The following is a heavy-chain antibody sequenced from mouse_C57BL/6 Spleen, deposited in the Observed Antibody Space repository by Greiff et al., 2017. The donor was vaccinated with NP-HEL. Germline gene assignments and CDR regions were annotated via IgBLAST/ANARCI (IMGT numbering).Heavy chain of an antibody. V-gene: IGHV1-54*01. CDR1: GYAFTNYL. CDR2: INPGSGGT. J-gene: IGHJ2*01. Sequence: QVQLKQSGAELVRPGTSVKVSCKASGYAFTNYLIEWVKQRPGQGLEWIGVINPGSGGTNYNEKFKGKATLTADKSSSTAYMQLSSLTSEDSAVYFCARWDYDYVDYWGQGTTLTVSS. D-gene: IGHD2-4*01. CDR3: ARWDYDYVDY.